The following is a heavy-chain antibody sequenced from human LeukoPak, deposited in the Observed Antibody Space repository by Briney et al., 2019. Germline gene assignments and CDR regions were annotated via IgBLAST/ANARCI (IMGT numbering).Heavy chain of an antibody. CDR1: GGSISHYF. D-gene: IGHD3-22*01. Sequence: TSETLSLTCTVSGGSISHYFWSWIRQPPGKALEWIGYIYYSGSTNYNPSLKSRVTISVDPSKNQFSLKLSSVTAADTAVYYCARDRYYDSSGYLYYFDYWGQGTLVTVSS. V-gene: IGHV4-59*12. CDR3: ARDRYYDSSGYLYYFDY. CDR2: IYYSGST. J-gene: IGHJ4*02.